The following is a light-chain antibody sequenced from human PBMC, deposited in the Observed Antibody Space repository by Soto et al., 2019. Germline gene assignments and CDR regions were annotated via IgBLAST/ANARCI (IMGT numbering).Light chain of an antibody. CDR2: KIS. CDR3: MQGTHWPLT. CDR1: HSLVYADGNTY. J-gene: IGKJ5*01. Sequence: VVMTQSPLSLPVTLGQPASISCSSTHSLVYADGNTYLQWFQXRQGQSSRRXIYKISNRDSGVPDRFSGSGSGTDLTMQISRVEAEDVGVYYCMQGTHWPLTFGQGTRLDIK. V-gene: IGKV2-30*01.